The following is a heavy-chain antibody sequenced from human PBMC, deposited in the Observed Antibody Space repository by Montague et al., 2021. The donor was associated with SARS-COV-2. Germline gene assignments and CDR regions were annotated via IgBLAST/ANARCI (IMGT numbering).Heavy chain of an antibody. V-gene: IGHV4-39*01. J-gene: IGHJ4*02. CDR1: GGSISSSSYY. CDR3: ARQSRFCPSALGYAFDY. D-gene: IGHD3-16*01. Sequence: SETLSLTCTVSGGSISSSSYYWGWIRQPPGKGLEWIGNIYYSRSTYYNSSLQSRVTISVDTSKNQFYLSLRSVTTTDTSVYYCARQSRFCPSALGYAFDYWGQGTLVTVSS. CDR2: IYYSRST.